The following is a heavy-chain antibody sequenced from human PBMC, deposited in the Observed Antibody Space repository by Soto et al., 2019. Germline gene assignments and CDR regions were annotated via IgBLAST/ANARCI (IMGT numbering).Heavy chain of an antibody. Sequence: PGGSLRLSCAASGFTCSDYYMSWIRQAPGKGLEWVSYISSSSSYTNYADSVKGRFTISRDNAKNSLYLQMNSLRAEDTAVYYCAKNRETVDTAMDVWYFDLPGRGTLVPVSS. CDR3: AKNRETVDTAMDVWYFDL. J-gene: IGHJ2*01. CDR1: GFTCSDYY. CDR2: ISSSSSYT. D-gene: IGHD5-18*01. V-gene: IGHV3-11*03.